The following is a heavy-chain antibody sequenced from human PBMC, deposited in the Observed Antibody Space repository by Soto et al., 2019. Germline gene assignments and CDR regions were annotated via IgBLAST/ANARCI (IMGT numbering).Heavy chain of an antibody. Sequence: SVEVSCKASRNTLTYRYLHWVRQAPGQALEWMGWITPFSGDVHYAQKFQERVTITRDRSINTAYMQMSSLRSEDTAMYFCASGGAGSGPFTWELPDHWGQGTLVTVSS. CDR3: ASGGAGSGPFTWELPDH. J-gene: IGHJ4*02. V-gene: IGHV1-45*02. D-gene: IGHD1-26*01. CDR1: RNTLTYRY. CDR2: ITPFSGDV.